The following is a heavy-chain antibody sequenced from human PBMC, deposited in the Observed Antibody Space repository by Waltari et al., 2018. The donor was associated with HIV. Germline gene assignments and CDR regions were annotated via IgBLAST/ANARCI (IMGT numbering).Heavy chain of an antibody. D-gene: IGHD6-6*01. Sequence: QVQLQESGPGLVKPSQTLSLTCSVSGASINTADSYWTWIRQSPGTGLESIGYIYYNGRTKYNPSLKSRLTISLDTSRNQFFLKLNSVTVADAAVYYCVRHRPYYYGTDVWGQGATVIVSS. CDR1: GASINTADSY. CDR2: IYYNGRT. CDR3: VRHRPYYYGTDV. V-gene: IGHV4-30-4*01. J-gene: IGHJ6*02.